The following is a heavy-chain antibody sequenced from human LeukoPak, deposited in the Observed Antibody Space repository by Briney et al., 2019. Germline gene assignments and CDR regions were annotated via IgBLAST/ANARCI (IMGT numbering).Heavy chain of an antibody. D-gene: IGHD4-17*01. J-gene: IGHJ4*02. Sequence: PSETLSLTCTVSGYSISSGYYWGWIRQPPGKGLEWIGSIYHSGSTYYNPSLKSRVTISVDTSKNQFSLKLSSVTAADTAVYYCARGPTVTHGPFPFDYWGQGTLVTVSS. CDR1: GYSISSGYY. V-gene: IGHV4-38-2*02. CDR2: IYHSGST. CDR3: ARGPTVTHGPFPFDY.